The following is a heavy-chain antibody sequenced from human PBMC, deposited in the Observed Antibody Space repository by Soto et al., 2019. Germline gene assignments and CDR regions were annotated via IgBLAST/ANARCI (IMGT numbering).Heavy chain of an antibody. CDR3: AAAGTAYDAFDI. CDR1: GFTFSSYA. D-gene: IGHD6-13*01. Sequence: PGGSLRLSCVASGFTFSSYAMSWVRQAPGKGLEWVSAISGSGGSTYYADSVKGRFTISRDNSKNTLYLQMNSLRAEDTAVYYCAAAGTAYDAFDIWGQGTMVTVSS. CDR2: ISGSGGST. V-gene: IGHV3-23*01. J-gene: IGHJ3*02.